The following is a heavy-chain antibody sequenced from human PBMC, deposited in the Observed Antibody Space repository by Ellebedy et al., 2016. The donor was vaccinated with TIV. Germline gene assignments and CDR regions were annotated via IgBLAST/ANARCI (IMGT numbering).Heavy chain of an antibody. CDR1: GFTFSSYA. CDR2: ISYDGSNK. J-gene: IGHJ4*02. Sequence: GESLKISCAASGFTFSSYAMHWVRQAPGKGLEWVAVISYDGSNKYYADSVKGRFTISRDNSKNTLFLQMNSLCAEDTAVYYCAREYVGSYSWGQGTLVTVSS. V-gene: IGHV3-30-3*01. CDR3: AREYVGSYS. D-gene: IGHD1-26*01.